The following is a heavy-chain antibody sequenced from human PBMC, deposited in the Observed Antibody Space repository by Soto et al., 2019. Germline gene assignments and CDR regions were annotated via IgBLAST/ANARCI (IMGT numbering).Heavy chain of an antibody. J-gene: IGHJ4*02. CDR1: GGSISSGNYY. CDR2: ISYSGST. D-gene: IGHD1-7*01. Sequence: QVQLQESGPALVKPSQTLSLTCTVSGGSISSGNYYWSWIRQPPGKGLEWIGFISYSGSTYYNASLKSRVTISVDTSKNQFSLNLSFVTAADTAVYYCATMGTPATGLYYFDYWGQGTLVTVSS. V-gene: IGHV4-30-4*01. CDR3: ATMGTPATGLYYFDY.